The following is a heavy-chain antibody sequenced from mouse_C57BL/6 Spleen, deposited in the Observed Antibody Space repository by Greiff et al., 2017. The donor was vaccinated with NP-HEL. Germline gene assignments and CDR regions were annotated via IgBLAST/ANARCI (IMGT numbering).Heavy chain of an antibody. D-gene: IGHD2-1*01. CDR2: IYPGSGST. Sequence: VKLQQPGAELVKPGASVKLSCKASGYTFTSYWITWVKQRPGQGLEWIGDIYPGSGSTNYNEKFKSKATLTVDTSSSTAYMQLSSLTSEDSAVYYFAIYYGNYGSYAMDYWGQGTSVTVSS. CDR1: GYTFTSYW. CDR3: AIYYGNYGSYAMDY. J-gene: IGHJ4*01. V-gene: IGHV1-55*01.